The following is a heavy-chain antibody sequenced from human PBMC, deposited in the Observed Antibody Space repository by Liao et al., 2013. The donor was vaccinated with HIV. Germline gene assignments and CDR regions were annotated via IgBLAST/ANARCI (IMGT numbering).Heavy chain of an antibody. CDR3: ATYFAGWGGRGY. Sequence: QVQLQESGPGLVRPSQTLSLTCTVSGGSISSGNDHWSWIRQPAGKGLEWIGQIQPSGATTYNPSLRSRVAISLDMSKNHLSLNLDSLTAADTAVYYCATYFAGWGGRGYWGRGTLVTVSS. CDR2: IQPSGAT. V-gene: IGHV4-61*02. CDR1: GGSISSGNDH. D-gene: IGHD2/OR15-2a*01. J-gene: IGHJ4*02.